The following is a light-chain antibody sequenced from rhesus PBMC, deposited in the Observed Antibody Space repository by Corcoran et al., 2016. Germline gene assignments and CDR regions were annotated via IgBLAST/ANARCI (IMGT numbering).Light chain of an antibody. J-gene: IGKJ2*01. CDR3: QHGYGTPYS. CDR2: KAS. CDR1: ENVNNY. V-gene: IGKV1-74*01. Sequence: DIQMTQSPSSLSASVGDSVTITCRASENVNNYLNWYQQKPGKAPKLLIYKASTLQSGVPSRFSGSGSGTDYPFTISSLQPEDVATYYCQHGYGTPYSFGQGTKVEIK.